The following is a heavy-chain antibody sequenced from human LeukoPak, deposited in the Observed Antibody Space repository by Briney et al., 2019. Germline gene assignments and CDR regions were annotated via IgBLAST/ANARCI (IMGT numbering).Heavy chain of an antibody. J-gene: IGHJ4*02. CDR1: GGSISSYY. V-gene: IGHV4-59*01. CDR3: ARGAHLYNILTGYYTFFDY. CDR2: IYYSGST. D-gene: IGHD3-9*01. Sequence: PSETLSLTCTVSGGSISSYYWSWIRQPPGKGREWVGYIYYSGSTNYNPSLKSRVTISVDTSKNQFSLKMSSVTAADTAVYYCARGAHLYNILTGYYTFFDYWGQGTLVTVSS.